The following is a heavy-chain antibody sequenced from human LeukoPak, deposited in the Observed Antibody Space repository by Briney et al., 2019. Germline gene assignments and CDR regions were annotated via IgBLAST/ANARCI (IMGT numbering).Heavy chain of an antibody. J-gene: IGHJ4*02. CDR1: GFTFSSYS. V-gene: IGHV3-21*01. CDR2: ISSSSSYI. D-gene: IGHD3-10*01. CDR3: ARDMVHGSGSYYLDY. Sequence: GGSLRLSCAASGFTFSSYSMNWVRQAPGKGLEWVSSISSSSSYIYYADSVKGRFTISRDNAKNSLYLQMNSLRAEDTAVYYCARDMVHGSGSYYLDYWGQGTLVTVSS.